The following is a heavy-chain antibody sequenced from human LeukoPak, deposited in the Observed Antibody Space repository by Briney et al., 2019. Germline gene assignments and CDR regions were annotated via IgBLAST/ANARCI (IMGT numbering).Heavy chain of an antibody. Sequence: GGSLRLSCAASGFTFSSYAMHWVRQAPGKGLEWVAVISYDGSNKYYADSVKGRFTISRDNSKNTLYLQMNSLRAEDTAVYYCARTTLAVRYFDYWGQGTLVTVSS. CDR3: ARTTLAVRYFDY. V-gene: IGHV3-30*14. CDR1: GFTFSSYA. CDR2: ISYDGSNK. D-gene: IGHD1-1*01. J-gene: IGHJ4*02.